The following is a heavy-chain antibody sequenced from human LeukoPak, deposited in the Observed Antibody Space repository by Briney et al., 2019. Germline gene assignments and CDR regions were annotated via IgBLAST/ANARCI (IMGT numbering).Heavy chain of an antibody. V-gene: IGHV3-23*01. J-gene: IGHJ6*04. CDR1: GFTFSSYE. CDR3: AKDGLGGDYYGMDV. D-gene: IGHD3-16*01. CDR2: ISGSGGST. Sequence: GGSLRLSCAASGFTFSSYEMNWVRQAPGKGLEWVSAISGSGGSTYYADSVKGRFTISRDNSKNTLYLQMNSLRAEDTAVYYCAKDGLGGDYYGMDVWGKGTTVTVSS.